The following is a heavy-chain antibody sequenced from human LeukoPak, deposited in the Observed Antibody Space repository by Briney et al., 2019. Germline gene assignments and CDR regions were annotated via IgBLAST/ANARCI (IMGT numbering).Heavy chain of an antibody. Sequence: GGSLRLSCAASGFTFSSYGMHWVRQAPGKGLEWVAFIRYDGSNKYYADSVKGRFTISRDNSKNTLYLQMNSLRAEDTAVYYCAKIAGDYYSNFDYWGQGTLVTVSS. CDR1: GFTFSSYG. CDR3: AKIAGDYYSNFDY. V-gene: IGHV3-30*02. J-gene: IGHJ4*02. CDR2: IRYDGSNK. D-gene: IGHD4-11*01.